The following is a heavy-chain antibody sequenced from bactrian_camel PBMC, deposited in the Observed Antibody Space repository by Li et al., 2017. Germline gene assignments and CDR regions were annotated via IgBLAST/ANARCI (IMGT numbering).Heavy chain of an antibody. CDR1: GYTYSSYC. CDR3: AAKVGSCPGKTKDYNN. J-gene: IGHJ4*01. V-gene: IGHV3S31*01. CDR2: MRMGGGST. Sequence: VQLVESGGGSVQAGGSLRLSCRASGYTYSSYCMGWFRQAPGKGREGVAWMRMGGGSTWIDASVAGRFTISQDNAKTTLYLQMNSLKPEDTGMYYCAAKVGSCPGKTKDYNNWGQGTQVTVS. D-gene: IGHD6*01.